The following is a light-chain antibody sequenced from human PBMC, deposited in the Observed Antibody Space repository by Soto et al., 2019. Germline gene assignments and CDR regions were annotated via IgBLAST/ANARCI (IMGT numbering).Light chain of an antibody. J-gene: IGKJ1*01. CDR1: QYINTR. V-gene: IGKV3-11*01. Sequence: VLTHSPATLSSFHGDRVTLPYRASQYINTRLAWYQHRPGQAPRLLIYQTSLWAAGIPARFSASGSGTDFTLTISDVQPEDFALYYCHQRQSWPRTFGQGTKVDI. CDR3: HQRQSWPRT. CDR2: QTS.